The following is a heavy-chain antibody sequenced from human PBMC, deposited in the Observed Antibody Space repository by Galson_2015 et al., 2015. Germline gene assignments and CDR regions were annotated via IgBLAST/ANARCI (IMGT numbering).Heavy chain of an antibody. V-gene: IGHV3-43*01. J-gene: IGHJ4*02. CDR3: VKEYCTSASCSEPYFDY. CDR1: GFTFGDYT. D-gene: IGHD2-2*01. Sequence: SLRLSCAASGFTFGDYTMHWVRQAPGKGLEWLSFFSWDGTTTFYADSVKGRFTISRDISKNSLYLQMNSLGTEDTALYYCVKEYCTSASCSEPYFDYWGQGTLVTVSS. CDR2: FSWDGTTT.